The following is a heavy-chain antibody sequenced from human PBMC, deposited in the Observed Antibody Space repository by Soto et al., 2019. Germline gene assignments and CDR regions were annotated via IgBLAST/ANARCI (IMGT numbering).Heavy chain of an antibody. Sequence: ASVKVSCKASGDTFSTYTITWVRQAPGQGLEWMGGIIPRSGTSNYAQKFQGRVTITADESTSTAYMELSSLRSEDTAVYYCARGSGNYYYGMDVWGQGTTVTVSS. D-gene: IGHD1-26*01. V-gene: IGHV1-69*13. J-gene: IGHJ6*02. CDR3: ARGSGNYYYGMDV. CDR1: GDTFSTYT. CDR2: IIPRSGTS.